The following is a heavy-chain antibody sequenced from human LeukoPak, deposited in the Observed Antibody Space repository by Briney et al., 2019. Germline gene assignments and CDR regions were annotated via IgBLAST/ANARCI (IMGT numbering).Heavy chain of an antibody. Sequence: PGGSLRLSCAASGFTFSNYAMHWVRQAPGKGLEWVAVISYDGSNKYYADSVKGRFTISRDNSKNTLYLQMNSLRPEDTAIYYCARDPADNDNWGQGTLVTVSS. CDR1: GFTFSNYA. J-gene: IGHJ4*02. CDR2: ISYDGSNK. V-gene: IGHV3-30-3*01. CDR3: ARDPADNDN.